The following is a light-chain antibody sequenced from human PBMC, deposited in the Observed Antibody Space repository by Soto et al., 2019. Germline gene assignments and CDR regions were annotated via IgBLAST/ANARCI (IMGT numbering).Light chain of an antibody. CDR2: GAS. J-gene: IGKJ1*01. Sequence: EIVLTQSPGTLSLSPVERATLSCRASQSVSSSYLAWYQQKPGQAPRLLIYGASSRATVIPDRFSGSGSGTDFTLTISRLEPEDFAVYYCQQYGSSPSWTFGQGTKVEIK. V-gene: IGKV3-20*01. CDR3: QQYGSSPSWT. CDR1: QSVSSSY.